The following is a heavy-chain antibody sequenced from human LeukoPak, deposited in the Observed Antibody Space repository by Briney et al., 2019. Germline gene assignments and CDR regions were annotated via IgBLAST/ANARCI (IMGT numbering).Heavy chain of an antibody. CDR3: AKDIPISGSYFH. CDR1: GFTFSSYP. D-gene: IGHD1-26*01. CDR2: ISGSAST. Sequence: PGGSLRLSCAASGFTFSSYPMNRVRQAPGKGLEWVSAISGSASTYYADSVKGRFTISRDNSKNTLYLQMNSLRAEDTAIYYCAKDIPISGSYFHWGQGTLVTVSP. V-gene: IGHV3-23*01. J-gene: IGHJ4*02.